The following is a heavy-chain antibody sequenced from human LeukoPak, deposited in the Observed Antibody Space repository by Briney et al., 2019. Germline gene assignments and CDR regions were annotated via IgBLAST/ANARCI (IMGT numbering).Heavy chain of an antibody. Sequence: PSETLSLTCADYGGSFSGYYWSWIRQPPGKGREWIGEINHSGSTNYNPSLKSRVTISVDTSKNQFSLKLSSVTAADTAVYYCARGGDSSAYYLLDAFDIWGQGTMVTVSS. D-gene: IGHD3-22*01. CDR3: ARGGDSSAYYLLDAFDI. V-gene: IGHV4-34*01. CDR1: GGSFSGYY. CDR2: INHSGST. J-gene: IGHJ3*02.